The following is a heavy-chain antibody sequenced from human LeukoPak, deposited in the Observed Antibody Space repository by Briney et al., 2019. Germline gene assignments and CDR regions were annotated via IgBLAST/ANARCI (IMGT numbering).Heavy chain of an antibody. D-gene: IGHD2-2*01. J-gene: IGHJ3*02. CDR1: GYTFTSYG. CDR2: ISAYNGNT. V-gene: IGHV1-18*01. Sequence: GASVKVSCKASGYTFTSYGISWVRQAPGQGLEWMGWISAYNGNTNYAQKLQGRVTMTTDTSTSTAYMELRSLRSDDTAVYYCASLLYCSSTSCYGLHAFDIWGQGTMVTVSS. CDR3: ASLLYCSSTSCYGLHAFDI.